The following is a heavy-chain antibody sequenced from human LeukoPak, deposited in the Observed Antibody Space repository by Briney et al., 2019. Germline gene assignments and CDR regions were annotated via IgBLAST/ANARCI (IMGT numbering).Heavy chain of an antibody. CDR1: GGTFSSYA. Sequence: ASVKVSCEASGGTFSSYAISWVRQAPGQGLEWMGRIIPILGIANYAQKFQGRVTITADESTSTAYMELSSLRSEDTAVYYCARLNMVRGVRFPGWFDPWGQGTLVTVSS. V-gene: IGHV1-69*04. CDR3: ARLNMVRGVRFPGWFDP. D-gene: IGHD3-10*01. CDR2: IIPILGIA. J-gene: IGHJ5*02.